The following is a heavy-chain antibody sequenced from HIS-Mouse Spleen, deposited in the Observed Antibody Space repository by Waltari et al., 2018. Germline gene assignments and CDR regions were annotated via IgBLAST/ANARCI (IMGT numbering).Heavy chain of an antibody. CDR3: ARGSSSGSYWYYYYGMDV. D-gene: IGHD1-26*01. Sequence: QVQLVQSGAEVKKPWCSVKVSCKASGYTFTSYDINRVQHAPVQGLEWMGWRNPNSGNTGYAQKFQGRVTMTRNTSISTAYMELSRLRSEDTAVYYCARGSSSGSYWYYYYGMDVWGQGTTVTVSS. CDR2: RNPNSGNT. CDR1: GYTFTSYD. V-gene: IGHV1-8*01. J-gene: IGHJ6*02.